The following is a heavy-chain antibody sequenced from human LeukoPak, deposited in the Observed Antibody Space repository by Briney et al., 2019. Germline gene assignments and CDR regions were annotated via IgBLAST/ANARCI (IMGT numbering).Heavy chain of an antibody. D-gene: IGHD4-23*01. CDR2: KYYIGTT. Sequence: SETLSLTCTVSDESISTYYWSGVRQPPGKGLEWIGFKYYIGTTKYNPSLKSRASISVDTSKNQFSLQLTSVTAADTAMYYCARGYGGTRFAFDPWGHGTLVIVSS. CDR3: ARGYGGTRFAFDP. V-gene: IGHV4-59*01. J-gene: IGHJ5*02. CDR1: DESISTYY.